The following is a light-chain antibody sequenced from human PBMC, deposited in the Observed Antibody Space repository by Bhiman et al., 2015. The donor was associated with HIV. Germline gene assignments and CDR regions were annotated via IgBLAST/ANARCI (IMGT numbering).Light chain of an antibody. CDR1: TLPKKY. CDR2: KDT. CDR3: QAWDSTTGGV. J-gene: IGLJ2*01. Sequence: SYELTQPPSVSVSPGQTARITCSGDTLPKKYAYWYQQKPGQAPVLVIYKDTERPSGIPERFSGSNSGNTATLSISGTQAMDEADYYCQAWDSTTGGVFGGGTKLTVL. V-gene: IGLV3-1*01.